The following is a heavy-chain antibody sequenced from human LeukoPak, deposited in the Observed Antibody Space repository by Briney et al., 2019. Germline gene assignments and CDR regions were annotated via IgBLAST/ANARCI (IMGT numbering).Heavy chain of an antibody. Sequence: GGSLRLSCAASGFTFSSYWMSWVRQAPGKGLEWVANIKQDGSEKYYVDSVKGRFTISRDNAKNSLCLQMNSLRAEDTAVYYCARDEMATIDGFDYWGQGTLVTVSS. CDR3: ARDEMATIDGFDY. J-gene: IGHJ4*02. V-gene: IGHV3-7*01. CDR2: IKQDGSEK. CDR1: GFTFSSYW. D-gene: IGHD5-24*01.